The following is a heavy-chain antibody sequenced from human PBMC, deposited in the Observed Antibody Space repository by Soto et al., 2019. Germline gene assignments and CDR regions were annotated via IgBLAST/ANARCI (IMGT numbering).Heavy chain of an antibody. CDR3: ARVLGASGDYYYCGMDV. Sequence: QVQLVQSGAEVKKPGSSVKVSCKASGGTFSSYAISWVRQAPGQGLEWMGGIIPIFGTANYAQKVQGRVTITADESTITAYMELSSLRSEDTAVYYCARVLGASGDYYYCGMDVWGQGTTVTVSS. V-gene: IGHV1-69*01. J-gene: IGHJ6*02. CDR2: IIPIFGTA. CDR1: GGTFSSYA. D-gene: IGHD1-26*01.